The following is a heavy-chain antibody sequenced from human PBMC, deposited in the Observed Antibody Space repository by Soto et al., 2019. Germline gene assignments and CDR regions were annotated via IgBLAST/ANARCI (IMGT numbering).Heavy chain of an antibody. J-gene: IGHJ4*02. CDR3: ARGYCSSTSCPADY. D-gene: IGHD2-2*01. CDR2: IIPILGIA. V-gene: IGHV1-69*02. CDR1: GGTFSSYT. Sequence: QVQLVQSGAEVKKPGSSVKVSCKASGGTFSSYTISWVRQAPGQGLEWMGRIIPILGIANYAQKFQGRVTXXAXKXRSTAYMELSSLRSEDTAVYYCARGYCSSTSCPADYWGQGTLVTVSS.